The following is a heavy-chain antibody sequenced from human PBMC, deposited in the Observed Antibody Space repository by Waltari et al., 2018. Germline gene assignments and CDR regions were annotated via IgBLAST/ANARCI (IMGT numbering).Heavy chain of an antibody. V-gene: IGHV4-59*12. J-gene: IGHJ4*02. CDR1: GGSISSYY. CDR3: ARAHDYGDPAGY. Sequence: QVQLQESGPGLVKPSETLSLTCTVSGGSISSYYWSWIRQPPGKGLEWIGYIYYSGSTNYNPSLKSRVTISVDTSKNQFSLKLSSVTAADTAVYYSARAHDYGDPAGYWGQGTLVTVSS. CDR2: IYYSGST. D-gene: IGHD4-17*01.